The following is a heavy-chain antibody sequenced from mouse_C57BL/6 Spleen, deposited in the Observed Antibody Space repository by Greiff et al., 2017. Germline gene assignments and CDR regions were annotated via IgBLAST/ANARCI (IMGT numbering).Heavy chain of an antibody. D-gene: IGHD1-1*01. J-gene: IGHJ2*01. CDR3: AINYGSSYDYFVC. CDR2: IYPSDSET. CDR1: GYTFTSYW. V-gene: IGHV1-61*01. Sequence: VQLQQPGAELVRPGSSVKLSCKASGYTFTSYWMDWVKQRPGQGLEWIGNIYPSDSETHYNQKFKDKATLTVDKSSSTAYMQLRSPTSEDSAVYYCAINYGSSYDYFVCGAHGTTLAVAS.